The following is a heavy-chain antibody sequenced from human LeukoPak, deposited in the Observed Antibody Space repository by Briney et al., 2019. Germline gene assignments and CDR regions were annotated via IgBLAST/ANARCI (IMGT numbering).Heavy chain of an antibody. V-gene: IGHV1-69*05. D-gene: IGHD3-9*01. CDR2: IIPIFGTA. CDR3: ARDHDILTGYLDY. J-gene: IGHJ4*02. CDR1: GGTFSSYA. Sequence: SSVKVSCKASGGTFSSYAISWVRQAPGQGLEWMGGIIPIFGTANYAQKFQGRVTITTDESTSTAYMELSSLRSEDTAVSYCARDHDILTGYLDYWGQGTLVTVSS.